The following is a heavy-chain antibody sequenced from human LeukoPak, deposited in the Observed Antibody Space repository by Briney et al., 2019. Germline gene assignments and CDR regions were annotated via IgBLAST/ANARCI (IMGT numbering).Heavy chain of an antibody. CDR2: IIATGDST. CDR3: AKDLRTYGSGIYRLPTVIFNY. D-gene: IGHD3-10*01. Sequence: GGSLRLSCAASGSSFSTYAMSWVRQAPGKGLEWVSSIIATGDSTYYADSVKGRFTISRDNSKNTLYLQMNSLRAEDTAIYYCAKDLRTYGSGIYRLPTVIFNYWGQGTLVTVSS. V-gene: IGHV3-23*01. CDR1: GSSFSTYA. J-gene: IGHJ4*02.